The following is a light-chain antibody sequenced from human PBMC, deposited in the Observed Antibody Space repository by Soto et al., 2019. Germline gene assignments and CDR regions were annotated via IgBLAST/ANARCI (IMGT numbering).Light chain of an antibody. J-gene: IGKJ1*01. CDR1: QGISNY. Sequence: QMTQSPSSLSASVGDRVTITCRASQGISNYVAWYQQKPGQAPKVLIYASSTLQSGVPSRFSGSGSGTDFTLTISSLQPEDVATYYCQKYNSALWTFGQGTKVEI. V-gene: IGKV1-27*01. CDR2: ASS. CDR3: QKYNSALWT.